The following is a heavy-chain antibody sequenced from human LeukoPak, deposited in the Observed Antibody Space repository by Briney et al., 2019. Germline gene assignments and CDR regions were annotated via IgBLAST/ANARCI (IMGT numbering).Heavy chain of an antibody. D-gene: IGHD6-13*01. CDR3: AKSAAAGTDYFDY. J-gene: IGHJ4*02. Sequence: GGSLRLSCAASGFTFDDYAMHWVRQAPGKGLEWVSLISWDGGSTHYADSVKGRFTISRDNSKNSLYLQMNSLRAEDTALYYCAKSAAAGTDYFDYWGQGTLVTVSS. V-gene: IGHV3-43D*03. CDR2: ISWDGGST. CDR1: GFTFDDYA.